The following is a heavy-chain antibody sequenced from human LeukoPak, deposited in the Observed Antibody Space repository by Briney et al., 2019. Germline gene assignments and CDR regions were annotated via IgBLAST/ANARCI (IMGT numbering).Heavy chain of an antibody. CDR3: AREGGYDASDI. D-gene: IGHD5-12*01. CDR1: GFTFSGYW. V-gene: IGHV3-74*01. CDR2: INSDGSST. J-gene: IGHJ3*02. Sequence: GGSLRLSCAASGFTFSGYWMHWVRQAPGKGLVWVSRINSDGSSTNYADSVKGRFTISRDNAKNTLYLQMNSLRAEDTAVYYCAREGGYDASDIWGHGIMVTVSS.